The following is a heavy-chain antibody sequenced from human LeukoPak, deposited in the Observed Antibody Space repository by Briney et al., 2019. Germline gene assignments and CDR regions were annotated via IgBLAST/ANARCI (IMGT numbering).Heavy chain of an antibody. J-gene: IGHJ4*02. CDR1: GGTFSTYA. V-gene: IGHV1-69*13. CDR3: ASRTYYYDSSGYYYAPFDF. D-gene: IGHD3-22*01. CDR2: IIPIFRTP. Sequence: ASVTVSCTASGGTFSTYAISWVRQAPGQGLEWMGGIIPIFRTPNYAQKFQGRVTITADESTITAYMELSSLRSDDTAVYYCASRTYYYDSSGYYYAPFDFWGQGTLVTVSS.